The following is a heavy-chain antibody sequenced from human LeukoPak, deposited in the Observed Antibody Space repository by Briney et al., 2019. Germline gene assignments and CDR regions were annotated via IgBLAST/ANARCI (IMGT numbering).Heavy chain of an antibody. CDR1: GFTFSSYE. Sequence: PGGSLRLSCAASGFTFSSYEMNWVRQAPGKGLEWVSISGSGGDTYYADSVKGRFTISRDNSKNTLYLQMNSLRAEDTAVYYCARGRGLSGYDLCDYWGQGTLVTVSS. CDR3: ARGRGLSGYDLCDY. J-gene: IGHJ4*02. D-gene: IGHD5-12*01. CDR2: SGSGGDT. V-gene: IGHV3-23*01.